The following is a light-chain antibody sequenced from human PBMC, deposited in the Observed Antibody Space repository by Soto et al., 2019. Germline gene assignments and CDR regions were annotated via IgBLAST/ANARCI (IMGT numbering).Light chain of an antibody. CDR3: QQSYSTPWT. Sequence: DIPMTQSPSSLSASVGDRVTITCRASQSISRYVNWYQQKPGKAPKLLIYAASSLQSGVPSRFSGSGSGTDFTLTISSLQPEDFATYYCQQSYSTPWTFGQATKVEIK. CDR2: AAS. J-gene: IGKJ1*01. V-gene: IGKV1-39*01. CDR1: QSISRY.